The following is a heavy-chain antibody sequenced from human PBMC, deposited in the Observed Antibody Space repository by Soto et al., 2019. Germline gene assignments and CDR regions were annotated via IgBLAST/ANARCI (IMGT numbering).Heavy chain of an antibody. V-gene: IGHV3-21*01. CDR3: ASHYDSSLSNWFDP. D-gene: IGHD3-22*01. J-gene: IGHJ5*02. CDR1: GFTFSSYI. CDR2: ISSSSSYI. Sequence: PGGSLRRSCAASGFTFSSYIMNGGRQAPGKGLEWVSSISSSSSYIYYADSVKGRFTISRDNAKNSRYLQMNSLRAEDTAVYYCASHYDSSLSNWFDPWGQGTLVTVSS.